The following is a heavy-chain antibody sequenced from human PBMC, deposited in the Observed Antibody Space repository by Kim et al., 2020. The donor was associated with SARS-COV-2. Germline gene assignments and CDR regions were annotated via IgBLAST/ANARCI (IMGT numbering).Heavy chain of an antibody. V-gene: IGHV1-3*01. CDR2: INAGNGNT. D-gene: IGHD6-19*01. CDR3: ARGGRYSSGWTYFDY. CDR1: GYTFTSYA. J-gene: IGHJ4*02. Sequence: ASVKVSCKASGYTFTSYAMHWVRQAPGQRLEWMGWINAGNGNTKYSQKFQGRVTITRDTSASTAYMELSSLRSEDTAVYYCARGGRYSSGWTYFDYWGQGTLVTVSS.